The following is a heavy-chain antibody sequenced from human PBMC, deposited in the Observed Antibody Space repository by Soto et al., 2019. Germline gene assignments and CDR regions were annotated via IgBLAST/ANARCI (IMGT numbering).Heavy chain of an antibody. CDR1: GGTFGTYG. CDR3: ATAVTAGTYYNYGLDV. D-gene: IGHD2-21*02. V-gene: IGHV1-69*14. CDR2: IIPASDTE. J-gene: IGHJ6*02. Sequence: QVHLVQSGAEVKKPGSSVNISCKASGGTFGTYGLNWVRQFPGQGLEWMGGIIPASDTENYAQKFQGRVTITADKSTNIAHMQMDSLTSDDTAVYYSATAVTAGTYYNYGLDVWGQGTTVTVS.